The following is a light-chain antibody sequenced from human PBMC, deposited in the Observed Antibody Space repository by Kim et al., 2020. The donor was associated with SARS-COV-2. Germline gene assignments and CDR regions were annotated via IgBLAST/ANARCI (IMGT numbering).Light chain of an antibody. V-gene: IGKV3-20*01. CDR3: QQYGNSPVT. CDR2: GAS. J-gene: IGKJ5*01. CDR1: QSGTSTY. Sequence: SPGERATPACRASQSGTSTYLAWYQQKTGQAPRLLIYGASSRATGIPDRFSGSGSGTDFTLTISRLEPEDFAVYYCQQYGNSPVTFGQGTRLEIK.